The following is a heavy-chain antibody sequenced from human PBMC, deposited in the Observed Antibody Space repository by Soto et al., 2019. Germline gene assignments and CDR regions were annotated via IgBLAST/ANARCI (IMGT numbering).Heavy chain of an antibody. CDR3: AKDAISMVRGVNNWFDP. Sequence: PGGSLRLSCAASGFTFSSYDMTWGRQAPGKGLEWVSGISGGGGVSTYYADSVKGRFTISRDNSMNTLYLQMNRLRAEDTAVYYCAKDAISMVRGVNNWFDPWGQGTLVTVSS. J-gene: IGHJ5*02. D-gene: IGHD3-10*01. CDR1: GFTFSSYD. V-gene: IGHV3-23*01. CDR2: ISGGGGVST.